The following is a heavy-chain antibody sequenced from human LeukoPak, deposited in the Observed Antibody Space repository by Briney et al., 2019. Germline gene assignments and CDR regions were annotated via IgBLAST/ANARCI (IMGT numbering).Heavy chain of an antibody. J-gene: IGHJ4*02. D-gene: IGHD5-24*01. V-gene: IGHV5-51*01. CDR1: GYRFTTYW. CDR3: VRQGDDYNTGFDY. CDR2: IYPGDSTT. Sequence: GESLKISCKGSGYRFTTYWIDWVRQVPGKGPEWMGIIYPGDSTTRYSPSFEGQVTISADKSISTAFLQWTSLKASDTAMYYCVRQGDDYNTGFDYWGQGTLVTVFS.